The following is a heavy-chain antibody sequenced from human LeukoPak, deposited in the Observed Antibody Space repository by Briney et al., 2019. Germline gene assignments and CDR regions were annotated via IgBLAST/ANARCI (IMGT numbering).Heavy chain of an antibody. CDR3: ARGGVNNYFDP. Sequence: GASVKVSCETSGYTFSGYYMHWVRQAPGQGLEWVGWINPHSGVTKYAQKFQGRVTVTGDTSINTAYMELRSLTSDDTAVYYCARGGVNNYFDPWGQGTLVTVSS. V-gene: IGHV1-2*02. J-gene: IGHJ5*02. CDR1: GYTFSGYY. D-gene: IGHD3-16*01. CDR2: INPHSGVT.